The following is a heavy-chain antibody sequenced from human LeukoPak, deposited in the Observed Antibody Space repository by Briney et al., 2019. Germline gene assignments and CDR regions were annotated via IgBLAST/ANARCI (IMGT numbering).Heavy chain of an antibody. CDR3: VSPRGFSYGYFDY. CDR2: IYQSGNT. V-gene: IGHV4-4*02. CDR1: GGSISSRNW. J-gene: IGHJ4*02. D-gene: IGHD5-18*01. Sequence: PSETLSLTCAVSGGSISSRNWWNWVRQPPGKGLEWIGEIYQSGNTNRNPSLQSRVTISADTSKNQFSLTLGSVSATDTAVYYCVSPRGFSYGYFDYWGQGTLVTVSS.